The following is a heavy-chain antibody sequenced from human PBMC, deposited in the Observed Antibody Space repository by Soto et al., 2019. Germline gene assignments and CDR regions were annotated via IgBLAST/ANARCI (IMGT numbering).Heavy chain of an antibody. V-gene: IGHV3-30-3*01. D-gene: IGHD2-2*01. CDR2: MSYDGSNK. CDR3: ARARLDTPALDY. CDR1: GFTFSSYA. J-gene: IGHJ4*02. Sequence: QVQLVESGGGVVQPGRSLRLSCAASGFTFSSYAMHWVRQATGKGLEWVAVMSYDGSNKYYADSVKGRFTIARDNSKNTRYLRMNSLRAEDTAVYYCARARLDTPALDYWGQGTLVTVSS.